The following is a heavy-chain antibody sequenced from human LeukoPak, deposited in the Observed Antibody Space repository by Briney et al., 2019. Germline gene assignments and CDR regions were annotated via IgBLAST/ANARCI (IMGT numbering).Heavy chain of an antibody. CDR2: IFPSGGEI. CDR3: ARGSYSSSWKTFDY. D-gene: IGHD6-13*01. CDR1: GFTFSTFA. V-gene: IGHV3-23*01. J-gene: IGHJ4*02. Sequence: GGSLRLSCAASGFTFSTFAMLWVRQPPGKGLEWVSSIFPSGGEIHYADSVRGRFTISRDNSKSILSLQMNSLRADDTAMYYCARGSYSSSWKTFDYWGQGTLVTVSS.